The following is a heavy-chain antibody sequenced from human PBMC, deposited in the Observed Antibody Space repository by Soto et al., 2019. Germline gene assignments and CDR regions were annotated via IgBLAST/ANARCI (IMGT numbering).Heavy chain of an antibody. D-gene: IGHD6-13*01. Sequence: PGESLKISCGASGFTFSRCVMSWVRQAPGKGLEWVSCISDSGAGTHYADSVKGRFTISRDNSKNTMYLQMNNLRAEDTGVYYCAKGLINGRWYAADWGQGTLVTVS. CDR3: AKGLINGRWYAAD. V-gene: IGHV3-23*01. CDR1: GFTFSRCV. CDR2: ISDSGAGT. J-gene: IGHJ4*02.